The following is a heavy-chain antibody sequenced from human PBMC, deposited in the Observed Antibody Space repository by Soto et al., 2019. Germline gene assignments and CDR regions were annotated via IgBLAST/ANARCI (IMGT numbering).Heavy chain of an antibody. Sequence: QITLKESGPTLVKPTQTLTLTCTFSGFSISSSGVSVGWIRQPPGKALEWLAVIFWDDDKRYSPSLKSRLSITKDTTKNQVVLTLTNMDPVDTATYYCAHKVGTTIDFGGQGTLVTVSS. J-gene: IGHJ4*02. CDR3: AHKVGTTIDF. CDR1: GFSISSSGVS. CDR2: IFWDDDK. D-gene: IGHD1-26*01. V-gene: IGHV2-5*02.